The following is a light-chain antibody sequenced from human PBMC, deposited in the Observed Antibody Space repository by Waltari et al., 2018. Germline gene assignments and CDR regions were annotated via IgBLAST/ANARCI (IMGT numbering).Light chain of an antibody. V-gene: IGLV3-21*02. J-gene: IGLJ3*02. CDR2: DAN. CDR1: NILTKS. CDR3: QVWDSDRDHVV. Sequence: SYVLTQPPSLSVAPRQTARITCGGTNILTKSVHWYQQKPGQAPVLVVYDANDRPTRFSQRFSVSLSGHTATLSIGRVESGDEADYYCQVWDSDRDHVVFGGGTRLTVL.